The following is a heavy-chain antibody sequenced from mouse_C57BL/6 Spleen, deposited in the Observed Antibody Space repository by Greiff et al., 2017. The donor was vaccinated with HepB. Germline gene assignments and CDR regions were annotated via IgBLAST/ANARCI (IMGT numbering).Heavy chain of an antibody. CDR3: TREGFYYDYSWFAY. D-gene: IGHD2-4*01. Sequence: EVKLVESGEGLVKPGGSLKLSCAASGFTFSSYAMSWVRQTPEKRLEWVAYISSGGDYIYYADTVKGRFTISRDNARNTLYLQMSSLKSEDTAMYYCTREGFYYDYSWFAYWGQGTLVTVSA. CDR2: ISSGGDYI. J-gene: IGHJ3*01. V-gene: IGHV5-9-1*02. CDR1: GFTFSSYA.